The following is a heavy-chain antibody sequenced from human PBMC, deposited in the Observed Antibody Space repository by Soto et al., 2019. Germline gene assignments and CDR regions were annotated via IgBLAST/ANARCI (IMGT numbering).Heavy chain of an antibody. CDR1: GFSLSNARMG. Sequence: QVTLKESGPVLVKPTEPLTLTCTVSGFSLSNARMGVSWIRQPPGKALEWLAHIFSNDEKSYSTSLKSRLTISKDTSKSQVVLTMTNMDPVDTATYYCARIPRFQHPFVRVYYYGMDVWGQGTTVTVSS. D-gene: IGHD2-2*01. CDR3: ARIPRFQHPFVRVYYYGMDV. J-gene: IGHJ6*02. V-gene: IGHV2-26*01. CDR2: IFSNDEK.